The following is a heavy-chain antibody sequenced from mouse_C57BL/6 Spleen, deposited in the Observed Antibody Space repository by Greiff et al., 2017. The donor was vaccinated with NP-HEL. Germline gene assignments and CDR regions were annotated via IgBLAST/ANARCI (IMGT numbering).Heavy chain of an antibody. CDR1: GYTFTSYW. J-gene: IGHJ3*01. Sequence: VQLQQSGAELVKPGASVKLSCKASGYTFTSYWMHWVKQRPGQGLEWIGNINPSNGGTNYNEKFKSKATLTVDKSSSTAYMQLSSLTSEDSAVYYCARWRDYDGWFAYWGQGTLVTVSA. D-gene: IGHD2-4*01. CDR2: INPSNGGT. V-gene: IGHV1-53*01. CDR3: ARWRDYDGWFAY.